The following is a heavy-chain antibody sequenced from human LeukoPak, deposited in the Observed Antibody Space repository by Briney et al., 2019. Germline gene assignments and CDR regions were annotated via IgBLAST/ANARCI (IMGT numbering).Heavy chain of an antibody. CDR2: ISYDGSNK. D-gene: IGHD3-16*01. Sequence: PGRSLRLSSAASGFTFSSYGMHWVRQAPGKGLEWVAVISYDGSNKYYADSVKGRFTISRDNSKNTLYLQMNSLRAEDTAVYYCAGAYEWGYFDYWGQGTLVTVSS. CDR3: AGAYEWGYFDY. V-gene: IGHV3-30*03. CDR1: GFTFSSYG. J-gene: IGHJ4*02.